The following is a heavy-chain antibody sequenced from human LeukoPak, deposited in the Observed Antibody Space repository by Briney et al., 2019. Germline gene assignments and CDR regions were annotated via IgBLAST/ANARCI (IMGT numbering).Heavy chain of an antibody. Sequence: ESGPTLLKPTQTLTLTFTFSGFSLSTSGVGVGWIRQPPGKALEWLALIYWDDDKRYSPSLKSRLTITKDTSKNQVVLTMTNMDPVDTATYYCAHSHKIYYYDSSGEVYYFDYWGQGTLVTVSS. CDR2: IYWDDDK. D-gene: IGHD3-22*01. CDR3: AHSHKIYYYDSSGEVYYFDY. J-gene: IGHJ4*02. CDR1: GFSLSTSGVG. V-gene: IGHV2-5*02.